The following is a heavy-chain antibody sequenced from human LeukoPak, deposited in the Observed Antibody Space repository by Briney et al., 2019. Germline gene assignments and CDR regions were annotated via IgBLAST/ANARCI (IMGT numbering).Heavy chain of an antibody. CDR3: AKDSGFWYFDL. Sequence: GGSLRLSCAASGFTFSSYAMSWVRQAPGKGLEWVSAISDSGGSTYYADSVKGRFIISRDNSKNTLYLQVNSLRADDTAVYYCAKDSGFWYFDLWGRGTLVTVSS. J-gene: IGHJ2*01. CDR1: GFTFSSYA. CDR2: ISDSGGST. V-gene: IGHV3-23*01.